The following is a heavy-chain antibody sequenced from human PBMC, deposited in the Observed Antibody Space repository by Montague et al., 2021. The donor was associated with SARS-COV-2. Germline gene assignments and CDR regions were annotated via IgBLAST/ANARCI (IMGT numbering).Heavy chain of an antibody. CDR3: ARGSFGMGAFDI. CDR2: IYTSGST. V-gene: IGHV4-4*07. CDR1: GGSISSYY. D-gene: IGHD1-14*01. J-gene: IGHJ3*02. Sequence: SETLSLTCTVSGGSISSYYWSWIRQPDGPGLEWIGLIYTSGSTNYNHYLKRRVTMSLDTSKNQCSLKLRSVTAADTAVYYCARGSFGMGAFDIWGQGTMVTVSS.